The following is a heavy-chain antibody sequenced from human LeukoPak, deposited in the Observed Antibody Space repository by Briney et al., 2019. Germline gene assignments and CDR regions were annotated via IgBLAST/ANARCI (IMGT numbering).Heavy chain of an antibody. CDR1: GDSIPNYY. V-gene: IGHV4-59*08. D-gene: IGHD2-2*01. Sequence: SETLSLTCTVSGDSIPNYYWSWIRQSPGKGFEWIGFIYYTVSTKYNPSLESRVSLSVNTSKNQFSLRLTSLTAADTAGYYCAMLHQIVPGAMYYYYMDVWGKGTPVTVSS. CDR2: IYYTVST. CDR3: AMLHQIVPGAMYYYYMDV. J-gene: IGHJ6*03.